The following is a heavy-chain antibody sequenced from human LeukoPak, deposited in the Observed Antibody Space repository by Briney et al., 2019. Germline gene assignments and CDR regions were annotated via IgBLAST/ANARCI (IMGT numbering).Heavy chain of an antibody. CDR1: GFNFSNSA. D-gene: IGHD6-19*01. CDR3: AKGIYSSGWSYFDY. V-gene: IGHV3-23*01. CDR2: LSGSGITT. Sequence: GGSLRLSCAASGFNFSNSAMRWVRQAPGKGLEWVSTLSGSGITTYYADSVKGRFTISRDNSKNTLYLQMNSLRAEDTAVYYCAKGIYSSGWSYFDYWGHGTLVTVSS. J-gene: IGHJ4*01.